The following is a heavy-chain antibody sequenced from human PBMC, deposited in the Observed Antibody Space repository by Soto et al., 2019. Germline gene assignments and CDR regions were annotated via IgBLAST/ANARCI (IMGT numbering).Heavy chain of an antibody. V-gene: IGHV3-7*03. D-gene: IGHD2-8*02. CDR3: TSATSSRGAPGGVSKD. Sequence: EVQLVESGGDLVQPGGSLRLSCAASGFIFTNYWMSWVRQAPGKGLEWVANVKQDGSVKRYVDSVKGRFTISRDNAKNSVYRQMTSLRVEDTAVYYCTSATSSRGAPGGVSKDWGQGNLVTVSS. CDR1: GFIFTNYW. CDR2: VKQDGSVK. J-gene: IGHJ4*02.